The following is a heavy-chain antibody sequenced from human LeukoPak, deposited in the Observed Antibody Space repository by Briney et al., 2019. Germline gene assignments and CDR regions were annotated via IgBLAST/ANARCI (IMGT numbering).Heavy chain of an antibody. CDR1: GFTVSSNY. Sequence: GGSLRLSCAASGFTVSSNYMSWVRQAPGKGLEWVSVIYSGGSTYYADSVKGRFTISRDNSKNTLYLQMDSLRAEDTAVYYCARDNYDSSGRGAFDIWGQGTMVTVSS. V-gene: IGHV3-53*01. J-gene: IGHJ3*02. CDR2: IYSGGST. D-gene: IGHD3-22*01. CDR3: ARDNYDSSGRGAFDI.